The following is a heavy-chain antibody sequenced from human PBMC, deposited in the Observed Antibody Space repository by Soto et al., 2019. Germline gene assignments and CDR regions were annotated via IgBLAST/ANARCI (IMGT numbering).Heavy chain of an antibody. CDR2: IIPIFGTA. V-gene: IGHV1-69*13. CDR1: GGTFSSYA. CDR3: ARRGDGYFYYFDY. D-gene: IGHD5-12*01. Sequence: SVKVSCKASGGTFSSYAISWVRQAPGQGLEWMGGIIPIFGTANYAQKFQGRVTITADESTSTAYMELSSLRSEDTAVYYCARRGDGYFYYFDYWGQGTLVTVSS. J-gene: IGHJ4*02.